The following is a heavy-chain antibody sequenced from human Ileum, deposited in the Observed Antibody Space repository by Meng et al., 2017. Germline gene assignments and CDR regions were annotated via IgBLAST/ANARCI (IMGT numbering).Heavy chain of an antibody. D-gene: IGHD6-19*01. CDR1: GFTFSSYS. CDR2: ISSSSSYI. CDR3: ARDRDSVAVAGTDVINDY. Sequence: GESLKISCAASGFTFSSYSMNWVRQAPGKGLEWVSSISSSSSYIYYADSVKGRFTISRDNAKNSLYLQMNSLRAEDTAVYYCARDRDSVAVAGTDVINDYWGQGTLATVSS. V-gene: IGHV3-21*01. J-gene: IGHJ4*02.